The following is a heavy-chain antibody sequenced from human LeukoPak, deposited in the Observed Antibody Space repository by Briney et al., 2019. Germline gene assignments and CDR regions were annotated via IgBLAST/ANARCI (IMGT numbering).Heavy chain of an antibody. CDR2: ISGSGGST. V-gene: IGHV3-23*01. D-gene: IGHD5-18*01. Sequence: GGSLRLSCAASGFTFISYGMTWVRQAPGKGLEWVSAISGSGGSTFYADSVKGRFTISRDNSKNTVYLQMHSLRAEDTAVYYCAKDIQGANWGQGTLVTVSS. J-gene: IGHJ4*02. CDR3: AKDIQGAN. CDR1: GFTFISYG.